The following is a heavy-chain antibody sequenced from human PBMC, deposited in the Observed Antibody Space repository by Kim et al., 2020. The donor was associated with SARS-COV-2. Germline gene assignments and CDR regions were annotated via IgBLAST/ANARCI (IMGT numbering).Heavy chain of an antibody. CDR1: GFAFDNYA. J-gene: IGHJ3*02. D-gene: IGHD5-18*01. Sequence: GGSLRLSCAASGFAFDNYAMNWVRQSPGKGLEWVSFIKLGGGHAFYADSVKGRFTITRDNFKNTLYLQMNSLRTEDTAVYYCAKCGSRYGNDAFAIWGQGTVVTV. CDR3: AKCGSRYGNDAFAI. V-gene: IGHV3-23*01. CDR2: IKLGGGHA.